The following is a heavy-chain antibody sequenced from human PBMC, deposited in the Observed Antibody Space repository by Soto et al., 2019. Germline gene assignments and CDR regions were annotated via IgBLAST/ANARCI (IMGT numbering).Heavy chain of an antibody. Sequence: PSETLSLTCTVSGGSISSSSYYWGWIRQPPGKGLERIGSIYYSGSTYYNPSLKSRVTISVDTSKNQFSLKLSSVTAADTAVYYCARRRNYYGYYYGMDVWGQGTTVTVSS. V-gene: IGHV4-39*01. CDR3: ARRRNYYGYYYGMDV. CDR2: IYYSGST. J-gene: IGHJ6*02. D-gene: IGHD3-10*01. CDR1: GGSISSSSYY.